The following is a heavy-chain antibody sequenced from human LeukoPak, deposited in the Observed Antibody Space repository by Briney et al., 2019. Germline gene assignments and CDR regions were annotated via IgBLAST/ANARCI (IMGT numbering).Heavy chain of an antibody. CDR3: VRAWGLDV. V-gene: IGHV3-30*04. CDR2: ILEDGSTG. CDR1: GFTFRYYA. Sequence: GGSLRLSCAVSGFTFRYYAMQWVRQAPGKVPECVAVILEDGSTGYYIDSVKGRFTISRDNSKNTLHLQMNNLGVEDTAVYYCVRAWGLDVWGQGTTVTVSS. J-gene: IGHJ6*02.